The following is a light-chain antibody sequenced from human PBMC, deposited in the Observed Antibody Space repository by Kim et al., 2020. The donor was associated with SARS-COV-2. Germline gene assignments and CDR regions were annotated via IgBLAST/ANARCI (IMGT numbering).Light chain of an antibody. Sequence: EIVMTQSPATLSVSPGERATLSCRASQSVSSNLAWYQQKPGQAPRLLIYGASTRATGIPARFSGSGSGTEFTLTISSLQSEDFAVYYWQQYNNWPPYTCGQGTKLEI. J-gene: IGKJ2*01. CDR3: QQYNNWPPYT. CDR1: QSVSSN. CDR2: GAS. V-gene: IGKV3-15*01.